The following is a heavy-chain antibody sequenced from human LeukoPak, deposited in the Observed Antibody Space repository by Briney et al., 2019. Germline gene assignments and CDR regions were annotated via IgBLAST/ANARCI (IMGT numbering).Heavy chain of an antibody. CDR2: IYYSGST. CDR3: ARGAISSGWYFDY. D-gene: IGHD6-19*01. V-gene: IGHV4-59*01. CDR1: GGSLSSYY. Sequence: PSETLSLTCTVSGGSLSSYYWSWIRQPPGKGLEGIGYIYYSGSTNYNPSLTSRVTISLDTSKNQFSLKLSSVTAADTAVYYCARGAISSGWYFDYWGQGTLVTVSS. J-gene: IGHJ4*02.